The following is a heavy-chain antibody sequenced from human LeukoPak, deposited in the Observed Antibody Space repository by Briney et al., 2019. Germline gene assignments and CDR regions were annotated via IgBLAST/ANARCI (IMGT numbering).Heavy chain of an antibody. V-gene: IGHV3-7*04. J-gene: IGHJ5*02. CDR2: IKQDGSEK. CDR3: GGGGGWGSGVENWFDP. CDR1: GFTFSSFW. Sequence: PGESLRLSCSASGFTFSSFWMSWVRQAPGKGLEWVANIKQDGSEKYYVDSVKGRFTISRDNAKNSLYLQMNSLRAEDTAVDYWGGGGGWGSGVENWFDPWGQGTLVTVSS. D-gene: IGHD6-25*01.